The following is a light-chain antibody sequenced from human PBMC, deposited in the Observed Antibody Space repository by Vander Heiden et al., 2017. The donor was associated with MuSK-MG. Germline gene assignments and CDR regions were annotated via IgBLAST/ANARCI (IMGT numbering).Light chain of an antibody. V-gene: IGLV2-23*02. CDR2: EVS. CDR3: CSYAGSSTLVV. CDR1: SSDVGSYNL. J-gene: IGLJ2*01. Sequence: QSALTQPASAPGSPGQSITISCTGTSSDVGSYNLVSWYQQHPGKAPKLMLYEVSRRPSGVSNRFSGSKSGNTASLTISGLQAEAEADYYCCSYAGSSTLVVFGGGTKLTVL.